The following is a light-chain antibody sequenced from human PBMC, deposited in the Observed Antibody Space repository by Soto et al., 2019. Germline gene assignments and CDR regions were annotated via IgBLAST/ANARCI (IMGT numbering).Light chain of an antibody. J-gene: IGKJ5*01. CDR1: QSVSSN. CDR3: QQYDNWPPIT. Sequence: EVLMTQSPATLSVSPGERATLSCRASQSVSSNLAWYQQKPGQAPRLLIYGASTRANGVPARFSGSGSGTEFTLTISSLQSEDFAVYYCQQYDNWPPITFGQGTRLEIK. CDR2: GAS. V-gene: IGKV3-15*01.